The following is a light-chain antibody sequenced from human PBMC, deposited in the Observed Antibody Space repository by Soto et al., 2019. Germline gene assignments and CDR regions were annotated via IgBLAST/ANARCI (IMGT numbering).Light chain of an antibody. CDR1: SSDVGGYNY. CDR2: DVS. V-gene: IGLV2-14*03. Sequence: QSALTQPASVSGSPGQSITISCTGTSSDVGGYNYVSWHQQYPGKAPKLMIYDVSYRPSGVSNRFSGSKSGNTASLTISGLQAEYEADYYCSSYTSVSSPLYVFGTGTKLTVL. CDR3: SSYTSVSSPLYV. J-gene: IGLJ1*01.